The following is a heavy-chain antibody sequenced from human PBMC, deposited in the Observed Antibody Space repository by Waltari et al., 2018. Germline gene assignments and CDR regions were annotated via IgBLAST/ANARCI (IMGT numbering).Heavy chain of an antibody. D-gene: IGHD3-10*01. J-gene: IGHJ4*02. CDR1: GFTFGDYA. Sequence: EVQLVESGGGLVQPGRSLRLSCTASGFTFGDYAMSWVRQAPGKGLEWVGFIRSKAYGGTTEYAASVKGRFTISRDDSKSIAYLQMNSLKTEDTAVCYCTPTYYYGSGSYGLSWGQGTLVTVSS. V-gene: IGHV3-49*04. CDR3: TPTYYYGSGSYGLS. CDR2: IRSKAYGGTT.